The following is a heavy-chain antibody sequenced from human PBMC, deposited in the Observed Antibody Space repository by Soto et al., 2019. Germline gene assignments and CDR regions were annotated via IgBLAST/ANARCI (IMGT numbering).Heavy chain of an antibody. CDR2: ISTHNGNI. CDR3: ERDYQQEYWIRPAY. V-gene: IGHV1-18*04. CDR1: GYTFTNYG. J-gene: IGHJ4*02. D-gene: IGHD2-8*02. Sequence: QVRLVQSGAEVRKPGASVKVSCKASGYTFTNYGINWVRQAPGPGLEWMGWISTHNGNIIYAQNFQGRVSMTTDTSTSTGSIELSSLMSDDPAVYYCERDYQQEYWIRPAYWGQGTLVSVSS.